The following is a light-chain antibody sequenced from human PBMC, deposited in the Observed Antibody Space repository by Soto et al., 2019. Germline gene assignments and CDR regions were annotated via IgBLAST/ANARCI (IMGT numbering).Light chain of an antibody. CDR1: STDIGSYNF. CDR2: DGG. V-gene: IGLV2-23*03. Sequence: QPVLTQPASVSGSVGQSITISCTGTSTDIGSYNFVSWFQQHPGKVPKLIIFDGGRRPSGVSDRFSGSTSGNTASLTISGLQADDEADYYCCSYAQGGIFVIGGGTQLTVL. CDR3: CSYAQGGIFV. J-gene: IGLJ3*02.